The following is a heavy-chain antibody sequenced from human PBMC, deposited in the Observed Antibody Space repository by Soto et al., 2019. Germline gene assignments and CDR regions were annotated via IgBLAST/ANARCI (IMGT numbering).Heavy chain of an antibody. J-gene: IGHJ4*02. CDR1: GFTFSSYG. CDR3: AKESSFDY. V-gene: IGHV3-30*18. D-gene: IGHD2-2*01. Sequence: GGSLRLSCAASGFTFSSYGMHWVRQAPGKGLEWVAVISYDGSNKYYADSVRGRFTISRDNSKNTLYLQMNSLRAEDTAVYYCAKESSFDYWGQGTLVTVSS. CDR2: ISYDGSNK.